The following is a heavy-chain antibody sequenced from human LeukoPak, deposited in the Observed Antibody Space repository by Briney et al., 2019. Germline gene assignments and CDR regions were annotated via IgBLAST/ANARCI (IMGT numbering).Heavy chain of an antibody. Sequence: PSETLSLTCAVYGGSFSGYYWSWIRQPPGKWLEWIGEINHSGSTNYNPSLKSRVTISVDTSKNQFSLKLSSVTAADTAVYYCAREFYGDYVDYWGQGTLVTVSS. CDR2: INHSGST. V-gene: IGHV4-34*01. D-gene: IGHD4-17*01. CDR3: AREFYGDYVDY. J-gene: IGHJ4*02. CDR1: GGSFSGYY.